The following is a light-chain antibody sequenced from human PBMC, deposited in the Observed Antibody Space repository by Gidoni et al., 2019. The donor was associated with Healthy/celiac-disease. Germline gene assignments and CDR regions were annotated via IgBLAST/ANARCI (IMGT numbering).Light chain of an antibody. CDR1: QDISNY. Sequence: DIQMTLSPSSLSASVGDRVTITCQASQDISNYLNWYQQKPGKAPKLLIYDASNLETGVPSRFSGSGSGTDFTFTISSLQPEDIATYYCQQYDNLPYTFXQXTKLEIK. CDR3: QQYDNLPYT. CDR2: DAS. V-gene: IGKV1-33*01. J-gene: IGKJ2*01.